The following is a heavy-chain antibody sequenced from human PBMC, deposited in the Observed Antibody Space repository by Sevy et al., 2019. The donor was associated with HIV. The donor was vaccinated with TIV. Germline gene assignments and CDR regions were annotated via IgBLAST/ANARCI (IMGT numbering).Heavy chain of an antibody. CDR3: AGENAWGRGYS. D-gene: IGHD1-26*01. V-gene: IGHV4-59*08. CDR2: IYYNGPI. J-gene: IGHJ4*02. Sequence: SETLSLTCTVSGVSITSLYWNWIRQPPGKGLEWIANIYYNGPINYNPSLKSRVTLSLDTSKNQFSLRLSSVTAADTAMYYCAGENAWGRGYSWGQGTLVTVSS. CDR1: GVSITSLY.